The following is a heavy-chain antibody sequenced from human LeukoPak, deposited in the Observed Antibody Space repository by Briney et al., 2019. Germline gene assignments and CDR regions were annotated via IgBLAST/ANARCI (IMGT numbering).Heavy chain of an antibody. CDR2: INWNGGST. CDR1: GFTFDDYG. Sequence: GGSLRLSCAASGFTFDDYGMSWVRQAPGKGLEWVSGINWNGGSTGYADSVKGRFTISRDNAKNSLYLQMNSLRAEDTALYYCARFCSSTSCYYYFDYWGRGTLVTVSS. V-gene: IGHV3-20*04. D-gene: IGHD2-2*01. J-gene: IGHJ4*02. CDR3: ARFCSSTSCYYYFDY.